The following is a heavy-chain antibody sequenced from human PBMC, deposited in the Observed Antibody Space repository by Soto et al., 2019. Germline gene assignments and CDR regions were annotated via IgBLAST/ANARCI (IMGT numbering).Heavy chain of an antibody. CDR2: IFHGGTT. Sequence: SETLSLTCAVSGCSVRTANWWSWVRQSPGKGLEWIGEIFHGGTTYYNPSLKSRLTISMDKSKNQLSLNLTSVTAADTALYYCARRGVVEARSLDPWGQGKLVTVSS. CDR3: ARRGVVEARSLDP. V-gene: IGHV4-4*02. J-gene: IGHJ5*02. CDR1: GCSVRTANW. D-gene: IGHD6-6*01.